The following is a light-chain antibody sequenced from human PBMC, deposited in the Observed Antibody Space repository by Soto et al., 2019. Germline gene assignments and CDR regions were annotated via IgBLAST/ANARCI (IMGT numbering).Light chain of an antibody. Sequence: DIQMTQSPSTLSASVGDRVTITCRASQSTSTWLAWYQQRPGKTPKLLISEASKLESGVPSRFSGSGSGTEFTLTITSLQPDDFATDYYQQYSTYPYAFGQGTKVEIK. CDR3: QQYSTYPYA. V-gene: IGKV1-5*03. J-gene: IGKJ1*01. CDR1: QSTSTW. CDR2: EAS.